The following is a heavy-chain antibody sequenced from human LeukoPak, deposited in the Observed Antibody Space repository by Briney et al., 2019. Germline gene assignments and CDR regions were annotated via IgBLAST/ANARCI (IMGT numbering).Heavy chain of an antibody. Sequence: PGESLRLSCAASGFTFSRYAMSWVRQAPGKGLEWVSVISGSGDTTYYAGSVKGRFTISRDNSKNTLYLQVNSLRAEDTAVYYCAVETELGFDYWGQGTLVTVAS. D-gene: IGHD7-27*01. CDR3: AVETELGFDY. CDR1: GFTFSRYA. CDR2: ISGSGDTT. V-gene: IGHV3-23*01. J-gene: IGHJ4*02.